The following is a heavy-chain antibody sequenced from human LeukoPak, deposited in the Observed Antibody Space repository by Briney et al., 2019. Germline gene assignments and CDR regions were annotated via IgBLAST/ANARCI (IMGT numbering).Heavy chain of an antibody. CDR1: GFTFSSYA. CDR3: ARDQYSSSWYAPDY. Sequence: GGSLRLSCAASGFTFSSYAMSWVRQAPGKGLEWVSAISGSGGSTYYADSVKGRFTISRDNAKNSLYLQMNSLRAEDTALYYCARDQYSSSWYAPDYWGQGTLVTVSS. J-gene: IGHJ4*02. CDR2: ISGSGGST. V-gene: IGHV3-23*01. D-gene: IGHD6-13*01.